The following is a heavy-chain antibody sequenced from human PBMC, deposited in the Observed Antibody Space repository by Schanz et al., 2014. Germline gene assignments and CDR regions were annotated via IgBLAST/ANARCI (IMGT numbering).Heavy chain of an antibody. J-gene: IGHJ3*01. Sequence: QVQLVKSGGGVVQPGRSLRLSCAASGFTFSGYGMHWVRQAPGKGLEWVAIISYDGRHKNYADSVTGRFTIFRDNSKDTLYLQMNSLRDEDTAIYYCAKGQQRRGTQADDAFHVWGQGTVVTVS. V-gene: IGHV3-30*18. CDR3: AKGQQRRGTQADDAFHV. CDR2: ISYDGRHK. D-gene: IGHD3-10*01. CDR1: GFTFSGYG.